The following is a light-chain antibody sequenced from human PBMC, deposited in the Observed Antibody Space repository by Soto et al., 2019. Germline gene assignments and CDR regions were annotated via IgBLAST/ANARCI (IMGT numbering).Light chain of an antibody. CDR3: QQSYSTPLT. CDR1: QSIRRY. V-gene: IGKV1-39*01. Sequence: DIQMTQSPSSLSASVGDRVTITCRASQSIRRYLNWYQQKPGKAPKFLIYVASTLQSGVPSRFSGSGSGTDFTLTISSLQPEDFATYYCQQSYSTPLTFGGGTKVEIK. J-gene: IGKJ4*01. CDR2: VAS.